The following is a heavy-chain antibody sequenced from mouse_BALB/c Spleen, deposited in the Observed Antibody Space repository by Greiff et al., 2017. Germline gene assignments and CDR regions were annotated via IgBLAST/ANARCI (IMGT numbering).Heavy chain of an antibody. CDR1: GFNIKDYY. J-gene: IGHJ3*01. D-gene: IGHD2-3*01. Sequence: VQLQQSGAELVRPGASVKLSCTASGFNIKDYYMQWVKQRPEQGLEWIGWIDPENGDTEYDPKFQGKATMTADTSSNTAYLQLSSLTSEDTAVYYCNAGAGYSWFAYWGQGTLVTVSA. CDR3: NAGAGYSWFAY. V-gene: IGHV14-4*02. CDR2: IDPENGDT.